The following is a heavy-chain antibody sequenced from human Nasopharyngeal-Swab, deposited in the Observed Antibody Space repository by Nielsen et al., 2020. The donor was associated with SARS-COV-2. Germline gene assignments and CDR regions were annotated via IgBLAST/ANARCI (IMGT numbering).Heavy chain of an antibody. CDR2: TSHDESHK. Sequence: GGSLRLSCAASGFSFSTSDMHWVRQAPGKGLEWVAVTSHDESHKYYAGSVHGRFTISRDNSKNTLYLQMNSLKTEDTAVYYCARVGICNNDWCGSYDSWGQGTLVTVSS. V-gene: IGHV3-30*03. CDR3: ARVGICNNDWCGSYDS. D-gene: IGHD3-9*01. J-gene: IGHJ4*02. CDR1: GFSFSTSD.